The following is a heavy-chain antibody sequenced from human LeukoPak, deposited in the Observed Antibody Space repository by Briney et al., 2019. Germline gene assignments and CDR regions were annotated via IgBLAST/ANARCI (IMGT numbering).Heavy chain of an antibody. V-gene: IGHV1-2*02. J-gene: IGHJ4*02. Sequence: GASVKVSCKASGYTFTGYYMHWVRQAPGQGLEWMGWINPNSGGTNYAQKFQGRVTMTRDTSISTAYMELSRLRSDDTDVYYCARGGRVAVALSFALAYWGQGTLVTVSS. CDR1: GYTFTGYY. D-gene: IGHD6-19*01. CDR2: INPNSGGT. CDR3: ARGGRVAVALSFALAY.